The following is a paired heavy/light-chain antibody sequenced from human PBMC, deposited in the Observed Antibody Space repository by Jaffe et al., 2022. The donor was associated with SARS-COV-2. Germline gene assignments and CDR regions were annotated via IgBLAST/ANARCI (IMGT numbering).Heavy chain of an antibody. CDR1: GFAFITYD. Sequence: EVQLLESGGELVQPGGSLRLSCAASGFAFITYDMNWVRQAPGKGLEWVSTVRGGGYSKYYADSVKGRFTISRDNSKSTVYLQMNSLRVEDTAIYYCAKGGWLDSWGQGTLVTVSS. D-gene: IGHD6-19*01. J-gene: IGHJ4*02. CDR3: AKGGWLDS. CDR2: VRGGGYSK. V-gene: IGHV3-23*01.
Light chain of an antibody. CDR3: LQHNSFPYT. Sequence: DIQMTQSPSSLSASVGDRVTIACRASQGIRSDLGWFQQKPGKAPERLISGASSLQSGVPSRFSGSGSGTEFTLTISSLQPEDSATYYCLQHNSFPYTFGLGTKLEIK. CDR1: QGIRSD. V-gene: IGKV1-17*01. J-gene: IGKJ2*01. CDR2: GAS.